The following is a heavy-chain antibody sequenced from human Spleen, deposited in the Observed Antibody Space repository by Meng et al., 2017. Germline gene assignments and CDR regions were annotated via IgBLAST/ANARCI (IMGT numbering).Heavy chain of an antibody. CDR2: ISWDGGST. Sequence: GESLKISCAASGFTFSNYGMSWVRQAPGKGLEWVSLISWDGGSTYYADSVKGRFTISRDNSKNSLYLQMNSLRAEDTALYYCAKAYSSSWSHFDYWGQGTLVTVSS. CDR1: GFTFSNYG. CDR3: AKAYSSSWSHFDY. V-gene: IGHV3-43D*04. D-gene: IGHD6-13*01. J-gene: IGHJ4*02.